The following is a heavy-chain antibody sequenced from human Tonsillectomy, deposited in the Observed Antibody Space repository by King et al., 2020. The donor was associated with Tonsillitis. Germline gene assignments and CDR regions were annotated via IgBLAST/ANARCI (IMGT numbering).Heavy chain of an antibody. CDR2: IKQDGSEE. Sequence: VQLVESGGXLVQXGGXLXLSCXASXXXFXSXWLTWVRQAPGKGLEWVASIKQDGSEEYYVDSLKGRFTISRDNTKNSLYLQMNSLRAEDTAVYYCARXRXXXGGXXDGXDXWGXGXLVTVS. CDR3: ARXRXXXGGXXDGXDX. V-gene: IGHV3-7*03. CDR1: XXXFXSXW. D-gene: IGHD4-23*01. J-gene: IGHJ4*01.